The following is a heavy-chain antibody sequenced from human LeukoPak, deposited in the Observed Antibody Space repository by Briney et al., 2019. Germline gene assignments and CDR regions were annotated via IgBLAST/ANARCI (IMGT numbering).Heavy chain of an antibody. CDR3: ARAGLIYYDSSGYYGH. CDR1: GGSFSGYY. V-gene: IGHV4-34*01. D-gene: IGHD3-22*01. CDR2: INHSEST. Sequence: ATLSLTCAVYGGSFSGYYWSWIRQPPGKGLEWIGEINHSESTNYNPSLKSRVTISVDTSKNQFSLKLSSVTAADTAVYYCARAGLIYYDSSGYYGHWGQGTLVTVSS. J-gene: IGHJ4*02.